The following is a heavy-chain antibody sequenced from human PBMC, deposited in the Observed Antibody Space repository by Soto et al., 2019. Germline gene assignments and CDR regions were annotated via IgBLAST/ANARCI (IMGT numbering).Heavy chain of an antibody. V-gene: IGHV3-33*01. CDR3: ARDSPYCSGGSCYSYPLDY. J-gene: IGHJ4*02. Sequence: QVQLVESGGGVVQPGRPLRLSCAASGFTFSSYGMHWVRQAPGKGLEWVAVIWYDGSNKYYADSVKGRFTISRDNSKNTLYLQMNSLRAEDTAVYYCARDSPYCSGGSCYSYPLDYWGQGTLVTVSS. CDR2: IWYDGSNK. D-gene: IGHD2-15*01. CDR1: GFTFSSYG.